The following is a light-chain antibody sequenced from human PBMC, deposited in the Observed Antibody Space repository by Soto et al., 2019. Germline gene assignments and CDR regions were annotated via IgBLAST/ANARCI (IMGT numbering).Light chain of an antibody. Sequence: QSALTQPASVSGSPGQSITISCTGTSSDVGGYNYVSWYQQHPGKAPKLMIYYVSNRPSGVSNRFSGSKSGDTASLTISGLQAEDEADYYCSSYTSSGGFWVLGTGTKVTVL. CDR2: YVS. V-gene: IGLV2-14*01. J-gene: IGLJ1*01. CDR1: SSDVGGYNY. CDR3: SSYTSSGGFWV.